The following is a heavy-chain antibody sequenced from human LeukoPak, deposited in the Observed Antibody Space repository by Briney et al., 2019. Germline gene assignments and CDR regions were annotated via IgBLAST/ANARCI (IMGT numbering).Heavy chain of an antibody. Sequence: SETLSLTCTVSGGSISSGGYYWSWIRQPPGKGLEWIGYIYHSGSTYYNPSLKSRVTISVDTSKNQFSLKLSSVTAADTAVYYCASTIWFGELLEYFQHWGQGTLVTVSS. CDR1: GGSISSGGYY. CDR2: IYHSGST. CDR3: ASTIWFGELLEYFQH. J-gene: IGHJ1*01. V-gene: IGHV4-30-2*02. D-gene: IGHD3-10*01.